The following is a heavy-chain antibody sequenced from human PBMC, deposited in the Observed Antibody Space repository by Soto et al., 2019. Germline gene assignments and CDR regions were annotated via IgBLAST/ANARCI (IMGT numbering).Heavy chain of an antibody. CDR3: ARGGIHFADSSGHAFDS. J-gene: IGHJ4*02. CDR1: GDTFDIYG. Sequence: QVELVQSGAEVKKPGSSVKVSCKASGDTFDIYGFNWVRQAPGEGLEWMGVIIPIFESADYAQKFQGRVSISADKTTNTAYMELGSLTSEDTAVYYCARGGIHFADSSGHAFDSWGQGTL. D-gene: IGHD3-22*01. CDR2: IIPIFESA. V-gene: IGHV1-69*06.